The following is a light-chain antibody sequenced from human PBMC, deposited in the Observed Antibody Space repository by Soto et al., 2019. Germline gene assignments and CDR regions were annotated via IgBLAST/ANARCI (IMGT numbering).Light chain of an antibody. CDR1: QTISRY. CDR3: QQSYIVPLT. J-gene: IGKJ1*01. Sequence: DIQMTQSPSSLPASVGDRVTITCRASQTISRYLNWYQQKSGEAPKLLIYAASSLQSGVPSRFSGSGSGTDFTLTISSLQFEDCATYFCQQSYIVPLTFGQGTKVDVK. V-gene: IGKV1-39*01. CDR2: AAS.